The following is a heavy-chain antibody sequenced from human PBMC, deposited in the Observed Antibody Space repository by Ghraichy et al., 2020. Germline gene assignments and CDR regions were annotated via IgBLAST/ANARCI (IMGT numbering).Heavy chain of an antibody. D-gene: IGHD3-3*01. CDR1: GYTFTGYY. CDR3: ARGRYNQVLRFLEWLPNYYYYGMDV. Sequence: ASVKVSCKASGYTFTGYYMHWVRQATGQGLEWMGWMNPNSGNTGYAQKFQGRVTMTRNTSISTAYMELSSLRSEDTAVYYCARGRYNQVLRFLEWLPNYYYYGMDVWGQGTTVTVSS. CDR2: MNPNSGNT. J-gene: IGHJ6*02. V-gene: IGHV1-8*02.